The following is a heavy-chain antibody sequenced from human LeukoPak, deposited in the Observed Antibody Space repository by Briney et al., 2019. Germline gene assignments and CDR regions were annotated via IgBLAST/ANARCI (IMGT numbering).Heavy chain of an antibody. Sequence: SETLSLTCTVSSGSIGIDALHWGWIRQSPGKGLEWIGSVHYTRSYSGTTYYNPSLESRVTVSTDRSKTLCSLKLTSVTAADTAVYYCVAVEYGTGSYYKSAFRGKGALVTVSS. CDR3: VAVEYGTGSYYKSAF. J-gene: IGHJ4*02. D-gene: IGHD3-10*01. V-gene: IGHV4-39*01. CDR2: VHYTRSYSGTT. CDR1: SGSIGIDALH.